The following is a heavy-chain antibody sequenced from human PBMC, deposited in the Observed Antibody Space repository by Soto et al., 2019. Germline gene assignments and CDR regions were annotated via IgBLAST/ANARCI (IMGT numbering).Heavy chain of an antibody. Sequence: PGGSLRLSCAASGFRFDDYGMSWVRQVPGKGLEWVSGINWNGDSTGYADSVKGRFTISRDKAKNSLYLQMNSLRDEDTALYYCAKSRNSRLYFYDYWGPGTLVTVSS. CDR3: AKSRNSRLYFYDY. CDR2: INWNGDST. D-gene: IGHD3-10*01. V-gene: IGHV3-20*04. J-gene: IGHJ4*01. CDR1: GFRFDDYG.